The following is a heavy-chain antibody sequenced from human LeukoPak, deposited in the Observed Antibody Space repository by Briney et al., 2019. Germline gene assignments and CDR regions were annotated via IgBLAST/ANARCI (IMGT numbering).Heavy chain of an antibody. CDR2: INSDGSST. V-gene: IGHV3-74*01. J-gene: IGHJ6*02. CDR3: ARSLSYDYYGMDV. CDR1: GFTFSSYW. Sequence: GGSLRLSCAASGFTFSSYWMHWVRQAPGKGLVWVSRINSDGSSTSYADSVKGRFTISRDNAKNTLHLQMNSLRAEDTAVYYCARSLSYDYYGMDVWGQGTTVTVSS.